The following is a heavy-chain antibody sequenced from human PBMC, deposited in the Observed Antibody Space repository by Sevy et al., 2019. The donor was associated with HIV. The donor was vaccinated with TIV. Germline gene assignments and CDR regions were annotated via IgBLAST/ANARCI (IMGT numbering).Heavy chain of an antibody. J-gene: IGHJ4*02. V-gene: IGHV3-7*01. CDR2: VKQDGSVK. CDR1: GFTLDSYW. D-gene: IGHD6-13*01. CDR3: VRAIAAHDSF. Sequence: GGSLRLSCVASGFTLDSYWMSWVRQTLGKGLEWVANVKQDGSVKYYVDSVKGRFTISRDNARNLVYLQMNSLRVDDTALYYCVRAIAAHDSFWGQGTLVTVSS.